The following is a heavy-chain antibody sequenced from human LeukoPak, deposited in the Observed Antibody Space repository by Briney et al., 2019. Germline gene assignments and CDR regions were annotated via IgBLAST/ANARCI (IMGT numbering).Heavy chain of an antibody. D-gene: IGHD1-26*01. J-gene: IGHJ5*02. CDR1: GFTFSSYA. CDR3: AKMGPTKPYNWFDP. Sequence: GGSLRLSCAASGFTFSSYAMSWVRQAPGKGLEWVSAIGGSDGYTNYADSVRGRFTISRDNSKNTLYLQMNSLRAEDRAVYYCAKMGPTKPYNWFDPWGQGTLVTVSS. V-gene: IGHV3-23*01. CDR2: IGGSDGYT.